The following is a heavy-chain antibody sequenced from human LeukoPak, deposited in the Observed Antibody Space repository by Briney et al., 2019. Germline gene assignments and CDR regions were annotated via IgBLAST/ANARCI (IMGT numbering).Heavy chain of an antibody. CDR3: ARSSSSSRYGSFDI. CDR2: INHSGST. CDR1: GGSFSGYY. Sequence: KPSETLSLTCAVYGGSFSGYYWSWIRQPPGKGLEWIGEINHSGSTNYNPSLKSRVTISVDTSKNQFSLKLSSVTAADTAVYYCARSSSSSRYGSFDIWGQGTMVTVSS. J-gene: IGHJ3*02. V-gene: IGHV4-34*01. D-gene: IGHD6-13*01.